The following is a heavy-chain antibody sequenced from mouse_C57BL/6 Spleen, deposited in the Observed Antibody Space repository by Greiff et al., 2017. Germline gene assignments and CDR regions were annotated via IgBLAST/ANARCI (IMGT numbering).Heavy chain of an antibody. D-gene: IGHD2-1*01. CDR1: GFTFSSYG. CDR3: ARHSGNHYFDY. Sequence: EVKLVESGGDLVKPGGSLKLSCAASGFTFSSYGMSWVRQTPDKRLEWVATISSGGSYTYYPDSVKGRFTISRNNAKHTLYLQMNSLKSEDTAMYYCARHSGNHYFDYWGQGTTLTVSS. J-gene: IGHJ2*01. CDR2: ISSGGSYT. V-gene: IGHV5-6*01.